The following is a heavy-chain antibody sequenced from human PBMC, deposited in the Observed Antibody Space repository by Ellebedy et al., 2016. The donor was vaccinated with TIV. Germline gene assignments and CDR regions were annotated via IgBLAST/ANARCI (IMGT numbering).Heavy chain of an antibody. CDR3: ARDYGDFRFDY. J-gene: IGHJ4*02. Sequence: AASVKVSCKTSGYIFTRYGISWARQAPGQGPEWMGWVSGHDGSTDHEKKFQERMSLTSDKSTSTVYMELRSLKSDDSAIYYCARDYGDFRFDYWGQGTLVTVSS. CDR2: VSGHDGST. V-gene: IGHV1-18*01. CDR1: GYIFTRYG. D-gene: IGHD4-17*01.